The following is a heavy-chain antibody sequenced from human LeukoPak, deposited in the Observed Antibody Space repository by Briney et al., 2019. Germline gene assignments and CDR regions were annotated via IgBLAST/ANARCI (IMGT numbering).Heavy chain of an antibody. D-gene: IGHD1-26*01. Sequence: SETLSLTCTVSGGSISNYYWSWIRQPAGKGLEWIGRIYTSGSTNYNPSLKSRVTMSVDTSKNQFSLKLSSVTAADTAVYYCARIGGSNYEYYFDYWGQGTLVTVSS. CDR2: IYTSGST. CDR1: GGSISNYY. V-gene: IGHV4-4*07. CDR3: ARIGGSNYEYYFDY. J-gene: IGHJ4*02.